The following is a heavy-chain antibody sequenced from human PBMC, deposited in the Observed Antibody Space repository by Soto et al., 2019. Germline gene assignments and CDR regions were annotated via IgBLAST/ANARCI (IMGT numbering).Heavy chain of an antibody. Sequence: PGGSLRLSCAASGFTFVDYSMRWLRYSTGKGMECVSLISWDGGITYYAESVKGRFTISRENSKNSLYLQMNSLTTEDTALYYCAKAGAYKYRSYFEYWGQRTMITVSS. V-gene: IGHV3-43*01. D-gene: IGHD5-18*01. CDR1: GFTFVDYS. CDR2: ISWDGGIT. J-gene: IGHJ4*02. CDR3: AKAGAYKYRSYFEY.